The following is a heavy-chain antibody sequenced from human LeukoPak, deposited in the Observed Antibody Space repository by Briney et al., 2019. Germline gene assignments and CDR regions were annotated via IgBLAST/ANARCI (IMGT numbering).Heavy chain of an antibody. Sequence: SETLSLTCAVYGGSFSGYYWSWIRQPPGKGLEWIGEINHSGSTNYNPSLRSRVTVSVHTSKNQLSLKLGSVTAADTAVYYCARQWLVSPLFDYWGQGTLVTVSS. J-gene: IGHJ4*02. V-gene: IGHV4-34*01. CDR3: ARQWLVSPLFDY. D-gene: IGHD6-19*01. CDR2: INHSGST. CDR1: GGSFSGYY.